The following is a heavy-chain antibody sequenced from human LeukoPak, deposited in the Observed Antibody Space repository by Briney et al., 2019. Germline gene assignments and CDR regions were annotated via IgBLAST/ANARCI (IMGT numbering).Heavy chain of an antibody. V-gene: IGHV3-21*01. CDR3: ARDRLAAVNWFDP. Sequence: GGSLRLSCAASGFTFSSYSMNWVRQAPGKGLEWVSSISSSSSYIYYADSVKGRFTISRDNAKNSLYLQMNSLRAEDTAVYYCARDRLAAVNWFDPWGQGTLVTVSS. CDR1: GFTFSSYS. D-gene: IGHD6-13*01. J-gene: IGHJ5*02. CDR2: ISSSSSYI.